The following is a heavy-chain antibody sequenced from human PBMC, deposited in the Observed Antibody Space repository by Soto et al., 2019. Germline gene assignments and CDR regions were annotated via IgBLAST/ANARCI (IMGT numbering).Heavy chain of an antibody. J-gene: IGHJ5*02. CDR2: VSYSGST. CDR1: GGSISTYY. CDR3: ARDYSSGWDNWLDP. V-gene: IGHV4-59*01. D-gene: IGHD6-19*01. Sequence: PSETLSLTCIVSGGSISTYYWSWIRQPPGRGLEWIGYVSYSGSTNYNPSLRSRVTISVDTSKNQFSLKLNSVTAADTAVYYCARDYSSGWDNWLDPWGQGTLVTVYS.